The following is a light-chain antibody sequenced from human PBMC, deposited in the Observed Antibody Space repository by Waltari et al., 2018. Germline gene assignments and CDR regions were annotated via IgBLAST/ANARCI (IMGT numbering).Light chain of an antibody. CDR1: SSDVGGYNY. Sequence: QSALTQPASVSGSPGQSITISCTGTSSDVGGYNYVPWYQQHPGKAPKLIIYEVTNRPSGVSNRFSGSKSGNTASLTISGLQAEDEADYYCDSYTSSTTRVFGGGTKLTVL. CDR3: DSYTSSTTRV. V-gene: IGLV2-14*01. J-gene: IGLJ2*01. CDR2: EVT.